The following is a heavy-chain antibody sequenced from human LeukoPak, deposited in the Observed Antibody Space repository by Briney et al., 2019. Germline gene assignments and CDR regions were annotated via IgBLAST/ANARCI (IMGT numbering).Heavy chain of an antibody. CDR3: ARVVIGVRGVILSLYDAFDI. CDR2: IYYSGST. D-gene: IGHD3-10*01. Sequence: PSETLSLTRTDSSGTISSSDYYWRWIRQPPGKSLEWIGYIYYSGSTYYNPSLKSRVTISVNTSKNQFSLKLGSVCAAVWAVYYCARVVIGVRGVILSLYDAFDIWGQGTMVTV. CDR1: SGTISSSDYY. J-gene: IGHJ3*02. V-gene: IGHV4-30-4*01.